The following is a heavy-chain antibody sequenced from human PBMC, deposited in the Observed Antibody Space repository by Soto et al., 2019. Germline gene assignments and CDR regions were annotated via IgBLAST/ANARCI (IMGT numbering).Heavy chain of an antibody. Sequence: SGPTLLNPTQTLTLTCTFSGFSLSTSGMCVSWIRQPPGKALEWLALIDWYDDKYYSTSLKTRLTISKDTSKNLVVITMTNMDPVDTATYYCARKGAYYYDSSGYFDYWGQGTLVTVSS. J-gene: IGHJ4*02. D-gene: IGHD3-22*01. CDR3: ARKGAYYYDSSGYFDY. V-gene: IGHV2-70*01. CDR2: IDWYDDK. CDR1: GFSLSTSGMC.